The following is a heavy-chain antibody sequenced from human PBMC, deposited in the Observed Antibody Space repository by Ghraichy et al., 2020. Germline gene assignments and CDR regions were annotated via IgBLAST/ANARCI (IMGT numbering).Heavy chain of an antibody. CDR3: ARAITNSDAYSLGYYFDY. CDR1: RFTVSSNY. V-gene: IGHV3-53*01. Sequence: GGSLRLSCAASRFTVSSNYMGWVRQAPGKGLEWVSIIYSGGSTYYADSVKGRFTISRDNSKNTLYLQMNSLRAEDTAVYYCARAITNSDAYSLGYYFDYWGQGTLVTVSS. CDR2: IYSGGST. D-gene: IGHD5-24*01. J-gene: IGHJ4*02.